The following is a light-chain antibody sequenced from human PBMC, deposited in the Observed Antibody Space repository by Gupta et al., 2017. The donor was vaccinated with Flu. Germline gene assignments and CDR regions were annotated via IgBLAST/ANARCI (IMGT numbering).Light chain of an antibody. CDR3: GSHGDRDNFV. V-gene: IGLV2-8*01. CDR2: EVN. CDR1: SSDVGFYNY. J-gene: IGLJ1*01. Sequence: QSALTQPPSAAGSPGQSVTISCTGTSSDVGFYNYVYWYQQDTGKPRKFIIYEVNKRPAGVPDRFSASKSGNTASLTVSGLQAEEDADYYGGSHGDRDNFVFGTGTKVTVL.